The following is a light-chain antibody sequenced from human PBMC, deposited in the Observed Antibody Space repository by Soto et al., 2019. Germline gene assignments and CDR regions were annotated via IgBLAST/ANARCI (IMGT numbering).Light chain of an antibody. Sequence: QSALTQAASVSGSPGQSITISCTGTTSDVGGYSYVSWYQHHPGKAPKLMIYDVTKRPSGVSNRFSGSKSGNTASLTISGLQTEDEADYYCSSFTSSGTHYVFGTGTQLTVL. CDR3: SSFTSSGTHYV. CDR2: DVT. J-gene: IGLJ1*01. V-gene: IGLV2-14*01. CDR1: TSDVGGYSY.